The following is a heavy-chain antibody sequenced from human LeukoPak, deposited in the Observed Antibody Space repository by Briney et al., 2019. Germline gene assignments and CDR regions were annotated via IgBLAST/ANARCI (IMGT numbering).Heavy chain of an antibody. CDR2: IRSKAYGGTT. V-gene: IGHV3-49*04. J-gene: IGHJ4*02. CDR1: GFTFGDYA. D-gene: IGHD1-26*01. Sequence: GGSLRLSCTASGFTFGDYAMSWVRQAPGKGLEWVGFIRSKAYGGTTEYAASVKGRFAISRDDSKSIAYLQMNSLKTEDTAVYYCTRYRRYFDYWGQGTLVTVSS. CDR3: TRYRRYFDY.